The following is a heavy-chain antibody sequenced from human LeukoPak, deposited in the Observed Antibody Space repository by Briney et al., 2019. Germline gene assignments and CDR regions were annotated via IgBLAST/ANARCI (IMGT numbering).Heavy chain of an antibody. V-gene: IGHV3-21*01. Sequence: GGSLRLSCAASGFTFSSYSMNWVRQAPGKGLEWVSSISSSSSYIYYADSVKGRFTISRDNAKNSLYLQMNSLRAEDTAVYYCARDWAGGAFDIWGQGTMVTVSS. D-gene: IGHD3-16*01. CDR2: ISSSSSYI. CDR1: GFTFSSYS. J-gene: IGHJ3*02. CDR3: ARDWAGGAFDI.